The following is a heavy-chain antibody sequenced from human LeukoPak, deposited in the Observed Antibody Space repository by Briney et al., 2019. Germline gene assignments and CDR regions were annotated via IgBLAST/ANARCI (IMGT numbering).Heavy chain of an antibody. CDR2: IYYSGST. Sequence: SETLSLTCTVSGGSISSGGYYWSWIRQHPGKGLEWIGYIYYSGSTYYNPSLKSRVTISVDTSKNQFSLKLSSVTAADTAVYYCARGSDYYDSSGYYSVLDYWGQGTLVTVSS. V-gene: IGHV4-31*03. J-gene: IGHJ4*02. D-gene: IGHD3-22*01. CDR1: GGSISSGGYY. CDR3: ARGSDYYDSSGYYSVLDY.